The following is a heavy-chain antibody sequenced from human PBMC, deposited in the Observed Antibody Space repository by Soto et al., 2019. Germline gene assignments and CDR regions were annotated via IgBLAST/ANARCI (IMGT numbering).Heavy chain of an antibody. Sequence: QVQLVQSGAEARVPGASVKVSCKASGYSFTGLDINWVRQTTGQGLEWMGWMEPSSGRTGYAQKFQGRVTMTRDTSINTAYMEFSSRTSDDTAFYYCARGVTAGVDYWGHGTLVTVAS. D-gene: IGHD1-26*01. CDR1: GYSFTGLD. CDR2: MEPSSGRT. V-gene: IGHV1-8*01. J-gene: IGHJ4*01. CDR3: ARGVTAGVDY.